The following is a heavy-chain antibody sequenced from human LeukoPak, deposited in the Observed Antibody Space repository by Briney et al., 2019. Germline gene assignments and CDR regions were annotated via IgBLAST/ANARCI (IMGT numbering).Heavy chain of an antibody. CDR3: VGGYCRSTKCSASY. Sequence: GGSLRLSCAASGSTFSDYAMHWVRQAPGRGLEYVAAINNNGGTTYYANSVKGRFTISRDNSKNTLYLQMGSLRAEDMAVYYCVGGYCRSTKCSASYWGQGALVTVSS. J-gene: IGHJ4*02. V-gene: IGHV3-64*01. CDR2: INNNGGTT. D-gene: IGHD2-2*01. CDR1: GSTFSDYA.